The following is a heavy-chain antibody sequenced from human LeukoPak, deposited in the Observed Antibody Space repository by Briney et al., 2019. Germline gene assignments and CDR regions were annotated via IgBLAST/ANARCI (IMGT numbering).Heavy chain of an antibody. Sequence: PGGSLRLSCAASGFTFDDYAMHWVRQAPGKGLEWVSLISGDGGSTYYADSVKGRFTISRDNSKNSLYLLMNSLRTEDTALYYCAKDRYSSGWSPFDYWGQGTLVTVSS. V-gene: IGHV3-43*02. J-gene: IGHJ4*02. CDR1: GFTFDDYA. CDR2: ISGDGGST. CDR3: AKDRYSSGWSPFDY. D-gene: IGHD6-19*01.